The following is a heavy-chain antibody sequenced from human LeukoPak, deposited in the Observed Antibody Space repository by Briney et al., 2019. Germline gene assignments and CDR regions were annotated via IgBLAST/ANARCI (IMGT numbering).Heavy chain of an antibody. Sequence: EGSLRLSCAASGFTFSSYGMHWVRQAPGKGLEWVAVIWYDGSNKYYADSVKGRFTISRDNSKNTLYLQMNSLRAEDTAVYYCAADHDFWSGYLFDYWGQGTLVTVSS. CDR2: IWYDGSNK. CDR3: AADHDFWSGYLFDY. J-gene: IGHJ4*02. D-gene: IGHD3-3*01. CDR1: GFTFSSYG. V-gene: IGHV3-33*01.